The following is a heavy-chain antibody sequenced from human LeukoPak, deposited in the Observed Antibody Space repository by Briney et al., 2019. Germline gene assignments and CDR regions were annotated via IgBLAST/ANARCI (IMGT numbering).Heavy chain of an antibody. V-gene: IGHV3-21*01. J-gene: IGHJ5*02. CDR3: ARDRGLIAVAGTSEWFDP. D-gene: IGHD6-19*01. Sequence: GGSLRLSCAASGFTFGSYSMNWVRQAPGKGLEWVSSISSSSSYIYYADSVKGRFTISRDNAKNSLYLQMNSLRAEDTAVYYCARDRGLIAVAGTSEWFDPWGQGTLVTVSS. CDR2: ISSSSSYI. CDR1: GFTFGSYS.